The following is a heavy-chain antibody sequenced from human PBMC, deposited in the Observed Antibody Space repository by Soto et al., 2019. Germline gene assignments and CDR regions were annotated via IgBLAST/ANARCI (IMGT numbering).Heavy chain of an antibody. V-gene: IGHV3-7*03. CDR2: IKQDGSEK. Sequence: GGSLRLSCAASGFTFSSYWMSWVRQAPGKGLEWVANIKQDGSEKYYVDSVKGRFTISRDNAKNSLCLQMNSLRAEDTAVYYCARERGGDSRAFDIWGQGTMVTVSS. CDR3: ARERGGDSRAFDI. CDR1: GFTFSSYW. D-gene: IGHD2-21*02. J-gene: IGHJ3*02.